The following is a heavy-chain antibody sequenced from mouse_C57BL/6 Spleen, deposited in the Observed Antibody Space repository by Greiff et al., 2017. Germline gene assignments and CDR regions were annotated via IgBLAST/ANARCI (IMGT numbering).Heavy chain of an antibody. CDR3: ARTGTSFDY. Sequence: VQLQESGPELVKPGASVKISCKASGYAFSSSWMNWVKQRPGKGLEWIGRIYPGDGDTNYNGKFKGKATLTADKSSSTAYMQLSSLTSEDSAVYFCARTGTSFDYWGQGTTLTVSS. J-gene: IGHJ2*01. CDR2: IYPGDGDT. D-gene: IGHD4-1*01. V-gene: IGHV1-82*01. CDR1: GYAFSSSW.